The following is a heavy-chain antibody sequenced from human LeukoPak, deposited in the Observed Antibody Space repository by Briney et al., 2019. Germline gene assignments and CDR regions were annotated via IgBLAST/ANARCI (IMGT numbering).Heavy chain of an antibody. CDR3: ARAGRSYYGSGSYYNH. D-gene: IGHD3-10*01. V-gene: IGHV3-7*01. J-gene: IGHJ5*02. CDR2: IKQDGSEK. CDR1: GFTFSSYW. Sequence: EGSLRLSCAASGFTFSSYWMSWVRQAPGKGLEWVANIKQDGSEKYYVDSVKGRFTISRDNAKNSLYLQMNSLRAEDTAVYYCARAGRSYYGSGSYYNHWGQGTLVTVSS.